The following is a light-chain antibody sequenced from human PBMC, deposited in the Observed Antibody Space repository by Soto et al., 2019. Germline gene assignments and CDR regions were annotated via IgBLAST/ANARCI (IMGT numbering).Light chain of an antibody. CDR2: EDT. Sequence: NFMLTQPHSVSESPGKTVTISCTRSDGNIASTYVQWFQQRPGSAPTAMIYEDTKRPSGVPDRFSGAVDSSSNSASLTISGLKTEDEADYYCQSYDFGNRGVFGGGTKVTVL. J-gene: IGLJ3*02. CDR3: QSYDFGNRGV. CDR1: DGNIASTY. V-gene: IGLV6-57*04.